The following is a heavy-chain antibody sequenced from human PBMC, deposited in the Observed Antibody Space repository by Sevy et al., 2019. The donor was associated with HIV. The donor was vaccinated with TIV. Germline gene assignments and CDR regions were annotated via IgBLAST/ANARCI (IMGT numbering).Heavy chain of an antibody. CDR3: AREQITGANPDYFDY. Sequence: GGSLGLSCAVSGFTFCNYWMSWVCQAPGKGLECVANIKQDGGEKYYLDSVKGRFFVSRDNAKKSLYLLMDSLRAEDTAVYYCAREQITGANPDYFDYWGQRTLVTVSS. CDR1: GFTFCNYW. D-gene: IGHD1-20*01. J-gene: IGHJ4*02. V-gene: IGHV3-7*01. CDR2: IKQDGGEK.